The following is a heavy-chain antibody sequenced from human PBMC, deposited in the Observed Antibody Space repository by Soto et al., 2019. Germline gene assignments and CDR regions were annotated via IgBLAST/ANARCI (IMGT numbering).Heavy chain of an antibody. V-gene: IGHV3-74*01. Sequence: EVQLVESGGDLVQPGGSLRLSCAASGFTFTSYWMHWVRQSPGKGLVWVSRINPDGSRTSYADSVKGRFTISRDNAKNTLYLQMNSLGADDTAVYHCARVAVTTYYFDYWGHGTLVTVSS. D-gene: IGHD4-17*01. CDR3: ARVAVTTYYFDY. J-gene: IGHJ4*01. CDR2: INPDGSRT. CDR1: GFTFTSYW.